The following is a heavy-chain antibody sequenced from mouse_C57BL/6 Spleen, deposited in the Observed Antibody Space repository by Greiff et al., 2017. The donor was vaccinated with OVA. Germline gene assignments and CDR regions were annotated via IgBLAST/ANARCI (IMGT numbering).Heavy chain of an antibody. J-gene: IGHJ1*03. V-gene: IGHV1-52*01. Sequence: QVQLQQPGAELVRPGSSVKLSCKASGYTFTSYWMHWVKQRPIQGLEWIGNIDPSDSETHYTQKFKDKATLTVDKSSSTAYMQLSSLTSESCAVYYYTALASDYGSWYCDVWGTGTTVTVSS. CDR1: GYTFTSYW. CDR2: IDPSDSET. D-gene: IGHD1-1*01. CDR3: TALASDYGSWYCDV.